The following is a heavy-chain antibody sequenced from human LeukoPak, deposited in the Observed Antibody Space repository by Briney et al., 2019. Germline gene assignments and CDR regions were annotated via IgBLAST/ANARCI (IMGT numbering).Heavy chain of an antibody. V-gene: IGHV4-34*01. Sequence: ASETLSLTCAVYGGSFSGYYWSWIRQPPGKGLEWIGEINHSGSTNYNPSLKSRVTISVDTSKNQFSLKLSSVTAADTAVYYCARIRGYSYGCFDYWGQGTLVTVSS. CDR3: ARIRGYSYGCFDY. J-gene: IGHJ4*02. D-gene: IGHD5-18*01. CDR2: INHSGST. CDR1: GGSFSGYY.